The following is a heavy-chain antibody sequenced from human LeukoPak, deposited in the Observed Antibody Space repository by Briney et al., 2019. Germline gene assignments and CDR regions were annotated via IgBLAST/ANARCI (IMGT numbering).Heavy chain of an antibody. CDR1: GYSFTSYG. CDR2: ISAYNGAT. CDR3: ARDGSSGSDYGDY. Sequence: ASVKVSCKASGYSFTSYGITWVRQAPGQGLEWLGWISAYNGATKYAQRLQGRLTMTIDTSTNTAYMDVRSLTSDDTALYFCARDGSSGSDYGDYWGQGTLVTVSS. D-gene: IGHD1-26*01. J-gene: IGHJ4*02. V-gene: IGHV1-18*01.